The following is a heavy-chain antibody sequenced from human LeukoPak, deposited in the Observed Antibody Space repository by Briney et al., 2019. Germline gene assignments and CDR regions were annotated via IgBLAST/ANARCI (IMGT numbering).Heavy chain of an antibody. D-gene: IGHD6-19*01. CDR2: IYNSGSP. CDR1: GGSISSSRYY. CDR3: ARLWKQQVKKGAVAGPDY. V-gene: IGHV4-39*01. Sequence: SETLSLTCTVSGGSISSSRYYWGWLRQPPGKGLEWFGSIYNSGSPSYNPSFRSQFTISVDTSKNQFSLKLGSVTAADPAVYYCARLWKQQVKKGAVAGPDYWGQGTLVTVSS. J-gene: IGHJ4*02.